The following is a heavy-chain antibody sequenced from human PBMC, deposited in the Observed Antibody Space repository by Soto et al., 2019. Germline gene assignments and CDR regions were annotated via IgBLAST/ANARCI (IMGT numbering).Heavy chain of an antibody. D-gene: IGHD3-10*01. Sequence: SETLSLTCTVSGGSISSSSYYWRWIRQPPGKGLELIGSIYYSGSTYYNPSLKSRVTISVDMSKNQFSLKLSSVTAADTAVYYCARHAYGSGSYPPGDYYYGMDVWGQGTTVT. CDR3: ARHAYGSGSYPPGDYYYGMDV. CDR1: GGSISSSSYY. J-gene: IGHJ6*02. CDR2: IYYSGST. V-gene: IGHV4-39*01.